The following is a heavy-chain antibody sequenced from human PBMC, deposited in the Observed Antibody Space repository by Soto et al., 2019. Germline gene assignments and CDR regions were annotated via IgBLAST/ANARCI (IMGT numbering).Heavy chain of an antibody. CDR1: GFTFSSYW. V-gene: IGHV3-7*01. CDR3: ASEQYDYFWGSYRLFDY. CDR2: IKQDGSEK. D-gene: IGHD3-16*02. J-gene: IGHJ4*02. Sequence: EVQLVESGGGLVQPGGSLRLSCAASGFTFSSYWMSWVRQAPGKGLEWVANIKQDGSEKYYVDSVKGRFTISRDNAKNSLYLQMNRLRAEDTAVYYCASEQYDYFWGSYRLFDYWGQGTLVTVSS.